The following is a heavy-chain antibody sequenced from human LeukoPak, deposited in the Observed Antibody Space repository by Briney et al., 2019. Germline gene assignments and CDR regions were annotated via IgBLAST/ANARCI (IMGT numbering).Heavy chain of an antibody. J-gene: IGHJ6*02. Sequence: GGSLRLSCAASGFTFDDYAMHWVRQAPGKGQEWVSGISWNSGSIGYADSVKGRFTISRDNAKNSLYLQMNSLRAEDTALYYCAKDNDYYYYYGMDVWGQGTTVTVSS. V-gene: IGHV3-9*01. CDR1: GFTFDDYA. CDR3: AKDNDYYYYYGMDV. CDR2: ISWNSGSI.